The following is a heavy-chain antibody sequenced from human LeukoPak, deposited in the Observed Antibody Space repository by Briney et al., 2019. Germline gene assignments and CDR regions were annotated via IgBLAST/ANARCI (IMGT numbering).Heavy chain of an antibody. J-gene: IGHJ4*02. CDR3: ARDGFGTGSN. D-gene: IGHD3-16*01. V-gene: IGHV3-7*03. CDR2: IKQDGSEK. CDR1: GLTFSNYW. Sequence: GGSLRLSCAASGLTFSNYWMDWVRQAPGKGLEWVANIKQDGSEKNYVDSVKGRFITSRDNAKNSLYLQMNTLRADDTAVYYCARDGFGTGSNWGQGTLVTVSS.